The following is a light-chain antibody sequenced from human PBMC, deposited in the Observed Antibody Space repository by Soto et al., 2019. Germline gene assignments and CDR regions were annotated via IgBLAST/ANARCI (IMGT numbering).Light chain of an antibody. CDR1: MSDVGGYNY. CDR2: DVI. J-gene: IGLJ1*01. V-gene: IGLV2-11*01. CDR3: CSYAGRYIYV. Sequence: QSARTQPRSVSDSPGQSVTISCTGTMSDVGGYNYVSWYQQHPGKAPKLIIYDVIKRPSGVPDRFSGSKSGNTASLSISGLQAEDEADYYCCSYAGRYIYVFGTGTNVT.